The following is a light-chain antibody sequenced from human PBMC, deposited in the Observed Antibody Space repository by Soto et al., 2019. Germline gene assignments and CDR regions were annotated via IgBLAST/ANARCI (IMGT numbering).Light chain of an antibody. CDR2: GAS. V-gene: IGKV3-20*01. CDR1: QSVSNSY. J-gene: IGKJ2*01. Sequence: EILLTQSPCTLSLSPGDRATLSCRASQSVSNSYLAWYQQKPGQAPRLLIYGASGRATGIPERFSGSGSGTDFTLTISRLEPEDFAVYYCQQYGSSPYTFGQGTKLEI. CDR3: QQYGSSPYT.